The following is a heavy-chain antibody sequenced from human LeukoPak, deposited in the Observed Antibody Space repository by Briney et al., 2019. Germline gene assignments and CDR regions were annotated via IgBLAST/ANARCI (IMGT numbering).Heavy chain of an antibody. J-gene: IGHJ4*02. D-gene: IGHD1-26*01. CDR3: ARIWDGYSGSDY. Sequence: PGGSLRLSCAASGFTFSSYWMNWARQAPGKGLEWVASINHNGNVNYYVDSVKGRFTISRDNAKNSVYLQMNSLRAEDTAVYYCARIWDGYSGSDYWGQGTLVTVSS. V-gene: IGHV3-7*01. CDR1: GFTFSSYW. CDR2: INHNGNVN.